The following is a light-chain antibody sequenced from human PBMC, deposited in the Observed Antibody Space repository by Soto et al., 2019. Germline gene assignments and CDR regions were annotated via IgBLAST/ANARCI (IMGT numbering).Light chain of an antibody. Sequence: DIQMTQSPSTLSASVGDTVTITCRASQSISNWLAWYQQKPGQAPKLLIHKASTLESGVPSRFSGSGSGTEFPLTSSSLPPDDFTTYYCQQYNNYWTFGEGTKVENK. J-gene: IGKJ1*01. CDR3: QQYNNYWT. CDR1: QSISNW. CDR2: KAS. V-gene: IGKV1-5*03.